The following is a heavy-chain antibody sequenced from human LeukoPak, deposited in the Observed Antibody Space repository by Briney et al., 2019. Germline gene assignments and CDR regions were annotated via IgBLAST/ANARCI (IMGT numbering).Heavy chain of an antibody. J-gene: IGHJ4*02. CDR3: ARDGSSGYYEY. Sequence: ASVKVSCKASGYTFTSYDINWVRQATGQGLEWMGWMNPNSGNTGYAQKFQGRVTITADESTSTAYMELSSLRSEDTAVYYCARDGSSGYYEYWGQGTLVTVSS. D-gene: IGHD3-22*01. V-gene: IGHV1-8*01. CDR2: MNPNSGNT. CDR1: GYTFTSYD.